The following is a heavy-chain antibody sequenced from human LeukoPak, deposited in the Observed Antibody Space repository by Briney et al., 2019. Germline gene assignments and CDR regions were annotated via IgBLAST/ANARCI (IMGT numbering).Heavy chain of an antibody. CDR2: IKQDGSEK. D-gene: IGHD2-15*01. J-gene: IGHJ5*02. CDR3: ARDRPGVVAATWFDP. V-gene: IGHV3-7*01. Sequence: GGSLRLSCAASGFTFSSYWMSWVRQAPGKGLEWVANIKQDGSEKYYADSVKGRFTISRDNAKNSLYLQMNSLRAEDTAVYYCARDRPGVVAATWFDPWGQGTLVTVSS. CDR1: GFTFSSYW.